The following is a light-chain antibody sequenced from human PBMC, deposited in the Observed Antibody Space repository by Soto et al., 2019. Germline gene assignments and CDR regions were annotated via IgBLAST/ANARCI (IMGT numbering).Light chain of an antibody. CDR3: QQCGSSPIT. V-gene: IGKV3-20*01. J-gene: IGKJ5*01. CDR1: QSVPSNY. CDR2: GAS. Sequence: ENVLTQSPGTLSLSPGERATLSCRASQSVPSNYLAWYQHKPGQAPRLLIYGASSRATDIPDRFSGSGSGTDFTLTISRLEPEDFEVYYCQQCGSSPITFGQGTRLEIK.